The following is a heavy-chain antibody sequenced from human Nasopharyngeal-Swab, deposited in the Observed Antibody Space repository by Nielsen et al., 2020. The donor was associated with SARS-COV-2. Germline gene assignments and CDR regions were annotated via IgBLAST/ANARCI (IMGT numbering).Heavy chain of an antibody. Sequence: GESLKISCAASGFTFDDYAMHWVRQAPGKGLEWVSLISWDGGSTYYADYVKGRFTISRDNSKNSLYLQMNSLRAEDTALYYCAKDISATGDFSPPYYYYGMDVWGQGTTVTVSS. CDR2: ISWDGGST. CDR1: GFTFDDYA. J-gene: IGHJ6*02. V-gene: IGHV3-43D*03. CDR3: AKDISATGDFSPPYYYYGMDV. D-gene: IGHD7-27*01.